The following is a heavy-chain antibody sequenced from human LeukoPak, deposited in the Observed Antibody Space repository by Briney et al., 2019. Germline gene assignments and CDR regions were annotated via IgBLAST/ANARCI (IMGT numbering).Heavy chain of an antibody. Sequence: KPAEXXXXXXTVSGGSISNXXXXWVRXPPGKGLEWIGYIYYSGSTNYTPSLMSRVTISVDTSKNQFSLKPSSVTAADTAVYYCARGATSYPPWGQGPLVIVSS. J-gene: IGHJ5*02. CDR1: GGSISNXX. V-gene: IGHV4-59*01. CDR2: IYYSGST. CDR3: ARGATSYPP. D-gene: IGHD6-6*01.